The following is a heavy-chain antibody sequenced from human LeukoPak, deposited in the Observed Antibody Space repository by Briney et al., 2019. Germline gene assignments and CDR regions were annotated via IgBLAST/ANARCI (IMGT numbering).Heavy chain of an antibody. CDR3: VFEYGPYYDSSGYAFDI. V-gene: IGHV3-9*01. D-gene: IGHD3-22*01. CDR1: GFTFDDYA. CDR2: INWNSDSI. J-gene: IGHJ3*02. Sequence: PSGRSLRLSCAVSGFTFDDYAMHWVRQVPGKGLEWVSGINWNSDSIYYADSVEGRFTISRDNAKNSLYLQMNSLRAEDTAVYYCVFEYGPYYDSSGYAFDIWGQGTMVTVSS.